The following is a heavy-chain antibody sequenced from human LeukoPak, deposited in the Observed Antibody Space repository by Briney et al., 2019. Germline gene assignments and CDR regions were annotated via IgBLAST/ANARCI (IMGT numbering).Heavy chain of an antibody. CDR3: ARLAGGSKSPFYY. Sequence: GESLKISCKASGYSFTSYWIGWVRQMPGKGLECLGIIYPGDSDTRYSPSSQGQVTISADKSITTAYLQWSSLNASHTAMYYCARLAGGSKSPFYYWGQGTLVTVSS. CDR2: IYPGDSDT. CDR1: GYSFTSYW. D-gene: IGHD4-11*01. V-gene: IGHV5-51*01. J-gene: IGHJ4*02.